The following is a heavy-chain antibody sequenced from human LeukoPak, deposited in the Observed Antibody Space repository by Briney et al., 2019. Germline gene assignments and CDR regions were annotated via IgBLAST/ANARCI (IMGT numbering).Heavy chain of an antibody. CDR3: AKAPRSYSGYHFEYFDY. Sequence: QPGGALRLSCAGSGFTFNNCAMSWVRQAPGKGLEWVSVISDTGGSTYYADSVKGRFTISRDNSKNTLYLQMNSLRAEDTAVYYCAKAPRSYSGYHFEYFDYWGQGTLVTVSS. CDR1: GFTFNNCA. CDR2: ISDTGGST. D-gene: IGHD5-12*01. V-gene: IGHV3-23*01. J-gene: IGHJ4*02.